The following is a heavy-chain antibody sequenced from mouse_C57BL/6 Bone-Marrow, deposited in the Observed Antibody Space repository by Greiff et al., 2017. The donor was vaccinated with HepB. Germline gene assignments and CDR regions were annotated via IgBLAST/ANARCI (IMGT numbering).Heavy chain of an antibody. CDR3: ARDYSNYVGRYFDV. CDR2: INPNNGGT. CDR1: GYTFTDYY. V-gene: IGHV1-26*01. D-gene: IGHD2-5*01. J-gene: IGHJ1*03. Sequence: EVKLQESGPELVKPGASVKISCKASGYTFTDYYMNWVKQSHGKSLEWIGDINPNNGGTSYNQKFKGKATLTVDKSSSTAYMELRSLTSEDSAVYYCARDYSNYVGRYFDVWGTGTTVTVSS.